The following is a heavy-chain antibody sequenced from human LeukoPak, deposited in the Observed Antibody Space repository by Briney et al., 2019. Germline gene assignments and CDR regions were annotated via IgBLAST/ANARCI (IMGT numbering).Heavy chain of an antibody. V-gene: IGHV1-8*02. CDR3: ASFGDYYDMADAFDI. CDR2: MNPNSGNT. CDR1: GGTFSSYA. Sequence: ASVKVSCKASGGTFSSYAISWVRQAPGQGLEWMGWMNPNSGNTGYAQKFQGRVTMTRNTSISTAYMELSSLRSEDTAVYYCASFGDYYDMADAFDIWGQGTMVTVSS. J-gene: IGHJ3*02. D-gene: IGHD3-22*01.